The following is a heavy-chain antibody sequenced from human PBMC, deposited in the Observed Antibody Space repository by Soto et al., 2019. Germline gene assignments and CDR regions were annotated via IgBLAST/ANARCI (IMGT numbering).Heavy chain of an antibody. V-gene: IGHV4-59*01. CDR2: IYYSGST. J-gene: IGHJ4*02. Sequence: SETLSLTCTVSGGSIFSYLWSWIRQPPGKGLEWIGYIYYSGSTNYNPSLKSRVTISVDTSKNQFSLKLSSVTAADTAVYYCARSEATVLDYWGQGTLVTVSS. D-gene: IGHD4-17*01. CDR1: GGSIFSYL. CDR3: ARSEATVLDY.